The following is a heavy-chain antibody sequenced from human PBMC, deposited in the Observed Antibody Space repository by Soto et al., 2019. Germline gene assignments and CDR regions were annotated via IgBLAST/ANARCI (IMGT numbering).Heavy chain of an antibody. Sequence: GGALRLSCAASGFTFSSYGMHWVRQAPGKGLEWVAVIWYDGSNKYYADSVKGRFTISRDNSKNTLYLQMNSLRAEDTAVYYCARDSAVAGTFDYWGQGTLVTVSS. D-gene: IGHD6-19*01. J-gene: IGHJ4*02. CDR2: IWYDGSNK. V-gene: IGHV3-33*01. CDR1: GFTFSSYG. CDR3: ARDSAVAGTFDY.